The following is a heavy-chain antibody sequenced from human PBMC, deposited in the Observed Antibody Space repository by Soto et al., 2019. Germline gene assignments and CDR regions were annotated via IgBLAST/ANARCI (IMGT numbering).Heavy chain of an antibody. CDR3: AGPRGYSYGPWGFDYYYYGMDV. CDR2: INHSGST. V-gene: IGHV4-34*01. D-gene: IGHD5-18*01. CDR1: GGSFSGYY. J-gene: IGHJ6*02. Sequence: SETLSLTCAVYGGSFSGYYWNWIRQPPGKGLEWIGEINHSGSTNYNPSLKSRVTISVDTSKNQFSLKLSSVTAADTAVYYCAGPRGYSYGPWGFDYYYYGMDVWGQGATVTVSS.